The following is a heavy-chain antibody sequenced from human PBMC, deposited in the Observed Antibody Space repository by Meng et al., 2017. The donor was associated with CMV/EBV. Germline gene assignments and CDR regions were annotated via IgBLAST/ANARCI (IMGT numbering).Heavy chain of an antibody. D-gene: IGHD3-3*01. J-gene: IGHJ6*02. V-gene: IGHV4-61*01. Sequence: GSLRLSCTVSGGSVGSGSYYWSWIRQPPGKGLEWIGYIYYSGSTNYNPSLKSRVTISVDTSKNQFSLKLSSVTAADTAVYYCARAATIFEYYGMDVWGQGTTVTVSS. CDR2: IYYSGST. CDR1: GGSVGSGSYY. CDR3: ARAATIFEYYGMDV.